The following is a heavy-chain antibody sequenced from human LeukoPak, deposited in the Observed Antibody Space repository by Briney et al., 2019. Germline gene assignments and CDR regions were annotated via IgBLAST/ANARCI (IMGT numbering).Heavy chain of an antibody. D-gene: IGHD1-26*01. CDR1: GFSFSSYG. CDR2: IRSDGSNK. CDR3: AKVPPVGATF. Sequence: GGSLRLSCAGSGFSFSSYGMHWVRQAPGKGLEWMAFIRSDGSNKYYADSVKGRFTISRDNSKNTLYLQMNSLRAEDTAVYYCAKVPPVGATFWGQGTLVTVSS. V-gene: IGHV3-30*02. J-gene: IGHJ4*02.